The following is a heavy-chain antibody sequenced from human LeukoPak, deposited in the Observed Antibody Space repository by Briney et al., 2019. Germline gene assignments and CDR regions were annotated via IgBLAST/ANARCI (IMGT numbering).Heavy chain of an antibody. CDR1: GFTVSSNY. D-gene: IGHD6-19*01. CDR2: IYSGGST. Sequence: PGGSLRLSCAASGFTVSSNYMSWVRQAPGKGLEWVSVIYSGGSTYYADSVKGRFTISRDNSKNTLYLQMNSLRAEDTAVYYCAREKFLEWYAVAGTFGYFDYWGQGTLVTVSS. CDR3: AREKFLEWYAVAGTFGYFDY. J-gene: IGHJ4*02. V-gene: IGHV3-53*01.